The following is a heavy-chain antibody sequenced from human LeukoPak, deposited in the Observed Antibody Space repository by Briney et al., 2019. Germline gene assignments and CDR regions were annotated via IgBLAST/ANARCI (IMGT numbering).Heavy chain of an antibody. Sequence: SETLSLTCTVSGGSISSSSYYWGWIRQPPGKGLEWIGEIYYSGRTYQNPSLRSRVSMSVDTSKNHCSLELHSVTATDTAVYYCARRRYYDSTGYFDWGRGSLVTVPS. V-gene: IGHV4-39*01. CDR3: ARRRYYDSTGYFD. J-gene: IGHJ1*01. CDR2: IYYSGRT. D-gene: IGHD3-22*01. CDR1: GGSISSSSYY.